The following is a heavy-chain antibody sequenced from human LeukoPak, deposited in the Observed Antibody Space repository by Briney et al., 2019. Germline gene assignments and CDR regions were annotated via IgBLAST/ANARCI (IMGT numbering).Heavy chain of an antibody. V-gene: IGHV3-23*01. CDR1: GFTFSSYA. CDR2: ISGSGGST. J-gene: IGHJ4*02. D-gene: IGHD7-27*01. Sequence: GGSLRLSCAASGFTFSSYAMSWVRQAPGKGLEWVSAISGSGGSTYYADSVKGRFTISRDNSKNTLYLQTNSLRAEDTAVYYCAKGRANWDRYYFDYWGQGTLVTVSS. CDR3: AKGRANWDRYYFDY.